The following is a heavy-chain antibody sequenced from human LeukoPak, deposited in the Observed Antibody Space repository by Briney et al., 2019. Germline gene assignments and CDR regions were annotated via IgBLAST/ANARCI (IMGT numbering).Heavy chain of an antibody. Sequence: SETLSLTCTVSGDSISPYYWGWIRQPPGKGLEWIGYIYCSGDTTYNPSLKSRVTMSVDTSKNQFPLKLSSVTAADTAVYYCARDKQPGDYWGQGALVTVSS. V-gene: IGHV4-59*01. J-gene: IGHJ4*02. CDR3: ARDKQPGDY. D-gene: IGHD1-1*01. CDR1: GDSISPYY. CDR2: IYCSGDT.